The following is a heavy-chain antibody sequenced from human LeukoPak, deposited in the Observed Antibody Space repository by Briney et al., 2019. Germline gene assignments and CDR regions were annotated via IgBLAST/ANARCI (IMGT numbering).Heavy chain of an antibody. CDR3: AREGGGYYDSSGGDY. V-gene: IGHV3-7*01. CDR2: IKQDGSEK. CDR1: GFTFSDHY. J-gene: IGHJ4*02. Sequence: GGSLRLSCAASGFTFSDHYLSWIRQAPGKGLEWVANIKQDGSEKYYVDSVKGRFTISRDNAKNSLYLQMNSLRAEDTAVYYCAREGGGYYDSSGGDYWGQGTLVTVSS. D-gene: IGHD3-22*01.